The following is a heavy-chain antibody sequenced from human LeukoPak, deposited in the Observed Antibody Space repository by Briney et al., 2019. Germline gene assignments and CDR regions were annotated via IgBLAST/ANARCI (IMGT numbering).Heavy chain of an antibody. J-gene: IGHJ6*03. Sequence: GGSLRLSCAASGFTFSSYGMHWVRQAPGKGLEWVAVIWYDGSNKYYAGSVKGRFTISRDNSKNTLYLQMNSLRAEDTAVYYCAKGQVPAAMSPVWYMDVWGKGTTVTVSS. CDR2: IWYDGSNK. CDR3: AKGQVPAAMSPVWYMDV. CDR1: GFTFSSYG. D-gene: IGHD2-2*01. V-gene: IGHV3-33*06.